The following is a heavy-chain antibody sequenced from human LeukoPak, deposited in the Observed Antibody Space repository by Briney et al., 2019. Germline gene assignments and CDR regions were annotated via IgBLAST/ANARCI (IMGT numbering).Heavy chain of an antibody. CDR1: EGSFINYG. D-gene: IGHD6-19*01. Sequence: SVKVSCKAAEGSFINYGIGWVRQAPGQGLEWMGRIIPILDVPNYAQKFQGRVTITADKSTNTAYMELSSLRSEDTAVYYCAQKEGVAVASAFDIWGQGTMVTVSS. CDR3: AQKEGVAVASAFDI. J-gene: IGHJ3*02. CDR2: IIPILDVP. V-gene: IGHV1-69*04.